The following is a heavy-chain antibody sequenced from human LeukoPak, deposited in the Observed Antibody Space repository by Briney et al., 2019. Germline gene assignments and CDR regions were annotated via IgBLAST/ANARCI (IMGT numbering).Heavy chain of an antibody. CDR2: ISHDGGNK. CDR1: GFTFSSYT. D-gene: IGHD6-19*01. Sequence: GGSLRLSCAASGFTFSSYTMHWVRQAPDKGLEWVAVISHDGGNKYYADSVKGRFTISRENAKNTLDLQKKGLRAEETAMYYCATPHPSGWPLYFDTWGQGTLLPVPP. CDR3: ATPHPSGWPLYFDT. V-gene: IGHV3-30-3*01. J-gene: IGHJ4*02.